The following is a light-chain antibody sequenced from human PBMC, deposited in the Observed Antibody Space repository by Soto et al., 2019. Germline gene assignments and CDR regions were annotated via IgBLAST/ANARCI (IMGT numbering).Light chain of an antibody. Sequence: QSALTQPASVSGSPGQSITISCTGTSSDVGGYNYVSWYQQHPGKAPKLMIYEVTNRPSGVFNRFSGSKSGNTASLTISGLQAEDEADYYCSSYTTSSTVVFGTGTKVTVL. CDR1: SSDVGGYNY. CDR3: SSYTTSSTVV. CDR2: EVT. V-gene: IGLV2-14*01. J-gene: IGLJ1*01.